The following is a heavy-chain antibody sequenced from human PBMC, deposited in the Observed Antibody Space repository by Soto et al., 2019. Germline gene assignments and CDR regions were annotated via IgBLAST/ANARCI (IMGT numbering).Heavy chain of an antibody. CDR1: GYTFTSYD. CDR2: MNPNSGNT. Sequence: ASVKVSCKASGYTFTSYDINWVRQATGQGLEWMGWMNPNSGNTSYAQKFQGRVTMTRDTSISTAYMELSSLRSEDTAVYYCARRSPVYDDYFFDGMAVWGQWTTDTVSS. V-gene: IGHV1-8*01. CDR3: ARRSPVYDDYFFDGMAV. J-gene: IGHJ6*02. D-gene: IGHD3-16*01.